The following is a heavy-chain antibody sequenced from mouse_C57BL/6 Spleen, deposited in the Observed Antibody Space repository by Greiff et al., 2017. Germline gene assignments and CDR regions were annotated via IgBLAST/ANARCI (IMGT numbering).Heavy chain of an antibody. CDR1: GYAFSSSW. J-gene: IGHJ2*01. D-gene: IGHD2-3*01. V-gene: IGHV1-82*01. CDR3: ARGRYDGSYFDY. Sequence: VHLVESGPELVKPGASVKISCKASGYAFSSSWMNWVKQRPGKGLEWIGRIYPGDGDTNYNGKFKGKATLTADKSSSTAYMQLSSLTSEDSAVYFCARGRYDGSYFDYWGQGTTLTVSS. CDR2: IYPGDGDT.